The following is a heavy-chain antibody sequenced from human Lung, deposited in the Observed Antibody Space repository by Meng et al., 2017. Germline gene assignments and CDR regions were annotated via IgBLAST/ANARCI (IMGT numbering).Heavy chain of an antibody. Sequence: QVQMVQSGGEVKKPGASVKVSCKASGYIFTGYGITWVRQAPGQGLEWMGWISGYNGNTNYAQKLQGRVTMTTDTSTSTAYMELRSLRSDDTAVYYCARAEEEYCSGGSCPNFDFWGQGTLVTVSS. V-gene: IGHV1-18*01. CDR2: ISGYNGNT. CDR3: ARAEEEYCSGGSCPNFDF. D-gene: IGHD2-15*01. J-gene: IGHJ4*02. CDR1: GYIFTGYG.